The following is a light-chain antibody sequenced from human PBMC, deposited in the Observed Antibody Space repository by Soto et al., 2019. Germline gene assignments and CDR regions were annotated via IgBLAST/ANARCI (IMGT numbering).Light chain of an antibody. J-gene: IGKJ5*01. CDR3: QQYGSHPIT. CDR1: ESVSRTY. CDR2: GTS. Sequence: EVVLTQSPATLSLSPGERSTLSCMAVESVSRTYLAWYQQQAGQAPRLLMSGTSNRATGTPERFSGSGSGTDFTLTISRLEPEDFEVYYCQQYGSHPITFGQGTRLEIK. V-gene: IGKV3-20*01.